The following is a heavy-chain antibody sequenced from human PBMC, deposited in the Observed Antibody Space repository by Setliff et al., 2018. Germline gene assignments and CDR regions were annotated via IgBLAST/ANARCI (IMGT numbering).Heavy chain of an antibody. CDR3: ARGPKDFVVVAAAHRFDN. CDR1: GDSFNNYA. Sequence: SVKVSCKASGDSFNNYAIGWVRQAPGQGLEWMGGIIPMFGTPAYAQKFQGRVTLTTDTSTSTAYMEVRSLRSDDTAVYYCARGPKDFVVVAAAHRFDNWGQGTLVTVSS. CDR2: IIPMFGTP. J-gene: IGHJ4*02. D-gene: IGHD2-2*01. V-gene: IGHV1-69*05.